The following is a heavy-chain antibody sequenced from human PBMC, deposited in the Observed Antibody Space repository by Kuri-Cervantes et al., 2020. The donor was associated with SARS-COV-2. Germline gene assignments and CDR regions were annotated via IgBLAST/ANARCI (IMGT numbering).Heavy chain of an antibody. CDR1: GFTFSSYA. CDR2: INTATGNT. CDR3: AREVGYCDSGRCYGLDAFDI. V-gene: IGHV1-3*04. Sequence: ASGFTFSSYAIHWVRQAPGQGLEWMGWINTATGNTHYSQKFQGRVTITRDTAASTEYMDLNSLRSEDTAVYYCAREVGYCDSGRCYGLDAFDIWGQGTMVTVSS. D-gene: IGHD2-2*01. J-gene: IGHJ3*02.